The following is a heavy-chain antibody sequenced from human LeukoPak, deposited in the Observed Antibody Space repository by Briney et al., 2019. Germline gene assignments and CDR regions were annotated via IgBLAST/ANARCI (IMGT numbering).Heavy chain of an antibody. V-gene: IGHV4-34*01. CDR3: ARGRAMYSATKSWFDP. CDR1: GESFRNYF. Sequence: SATLSLTCAVHGESFRNYFWTWIRQFPGKGLEWIGEVSHRGTTDYNWSLKSRVTISLDTSKNQFSLNLGSVTAADTAVYYCARGRAMYSATKSWFDPWGQGTLVTVSS. D-gene: IGHD1-26*01. CDR2: VSHRGTT. J-gene: IGHJ5*02.